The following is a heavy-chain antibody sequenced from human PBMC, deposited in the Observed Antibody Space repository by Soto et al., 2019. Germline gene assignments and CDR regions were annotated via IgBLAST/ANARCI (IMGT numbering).Heavy chain of an antibody. Sequence: PSETLSLNCTVSGGSISSYYWSWIRQPAGKGLEWIGRIYTSGSTNYNPSLKSRITMSVDTSKNQFSLKLSSVTAADTAVYYCARDDFWSGYPSSTDYGMDVWGQGTTVTVSS. J-gene: IGHJ6*02. CDR2: IYTSGST. CDR1: GGSISSYY. V-gene: IGHV4-4*07. D-gene: IGHD3-3*01. CDR3: ARDDFWSGYPSSTDYGMDV.